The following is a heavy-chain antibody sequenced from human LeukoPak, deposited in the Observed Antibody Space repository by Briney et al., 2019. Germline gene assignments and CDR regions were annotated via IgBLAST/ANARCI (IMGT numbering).Heavy chain of an antibody. CDR1: GYTFTGYY. CDR3: ARVGSDYYDSSGYYLRSFFDY. CDR2: INPNNGGT. V-gene: IGHV1-2*02. Sequence: ASVKVSCKASGYTFTGYYMHWVRQAPGQGLEWMGWINPNNGGTNYAQKFQGRVTMTRDTSISTAYMELSRLRSDDTAVYYCARVGSDYYDSSGYYLRSFFDYWGQGTLVTVSS. D-gene: IGHD3-22*01. J-gene: IGHJ4*02.